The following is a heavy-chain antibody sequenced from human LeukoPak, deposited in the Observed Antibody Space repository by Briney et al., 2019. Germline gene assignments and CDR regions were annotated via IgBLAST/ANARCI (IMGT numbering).Heavy chain of an antibody. J-gene: IGHJ6*03. CDR2: INHSGST. V-gene: IGHV4-34*01. D-gene: IGHD6-13*01. CDR3: ASPVAAAGTSGYYYMDV. CDR1: GGSFSGYY. Sequence: SETLSLTCAVYGGSFSGYYWSWIRQPPGKGLEWIGEINHSGSTNYNPSLKSRVTISVDTSKNQFSLKLSSVTAADTAVYYCASPVAAAGTSGYYYMDVGGKGTTVTVSS.